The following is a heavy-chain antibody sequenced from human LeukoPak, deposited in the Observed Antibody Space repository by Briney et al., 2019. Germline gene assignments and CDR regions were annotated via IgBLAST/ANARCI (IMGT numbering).Heavy chain of an antibody. V-gene: IGHV4-59*08. CDR2: IYYSGTT. J-gene: IGHJ4*02. CDR1: GFTFSDYP. CDR3: ARLGIAAAAYFDY. Sequence: GSLRLSCSASGFTFSDYPMHWVRQAPGKGLEWIGYIYYSGTTNYNPSLKSRVTISVDTSKNQFSLKLNSVTAADTAVYYCARLGIAAAAYFDYWGQGNLVTVSS. D-gene: IGHD6-13*01.